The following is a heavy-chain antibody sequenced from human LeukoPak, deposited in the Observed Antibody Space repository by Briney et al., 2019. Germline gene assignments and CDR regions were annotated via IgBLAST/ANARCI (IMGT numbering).Heavy chain of an antibody. V-gene: IGHV3-74*01. CDR1: GFTFSDYG. Sequence: GGSLRLSCAASGFTFSDYGMHWVRQARGKGLVWVSHINHDGTLRNYADSVKGRFTISRDFAKNTLYLQMNTLGAEDTAVYYCVRDVFSLGDSWGQGTLVTVSS. CDR2: INHDGTLR. CDR3: VRDVFSLGDS. J-gene: IGHJ4*02. D-gene: IGHD2/OR15-2a*01.